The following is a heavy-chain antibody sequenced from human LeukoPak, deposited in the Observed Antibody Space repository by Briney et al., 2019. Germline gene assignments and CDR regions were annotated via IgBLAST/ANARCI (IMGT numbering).Heavy chain of an antibody. V-gene: IGHV4-59*01. CDR3: ARTEPGFFYRPLDY. Sequence: SETLSLTCTVSGGSFRSYYWNWIRQPPGKGLEWIGWIYYNGITNYNPSLRSRVSMSVDTSKNQFSLDVTSVTAADTAIYYCARTEPGFFYRPLDYWGQGTLVTVSS. CDR2: IYYNGIT. D-gene: IGHD3-10*01. J-gene: IGHJ4*02. CDR1: GGSFRSYY.